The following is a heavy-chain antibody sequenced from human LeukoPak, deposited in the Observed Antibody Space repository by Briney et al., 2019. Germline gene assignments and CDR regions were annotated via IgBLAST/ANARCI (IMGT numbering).Heavy chain of an antibody. CDR2: ISSSSSTI. CDR1: GFTFSSYS. J-gene: IGHJ4*02. Sequence: EGSLRLSCAASGFTFSSYSMNWVRQAPGKGLEWVSYISSSSSTIYYADSVKGRFTISRDNAKNSLYLQMNSLRAEDTAVYYCARRSRDYHFDYWGQGTLVTVSS. CDR3: ARRSRDYHFDY. D-gene: IGHD4-17*01. V-gene: IGHV3-48*04.